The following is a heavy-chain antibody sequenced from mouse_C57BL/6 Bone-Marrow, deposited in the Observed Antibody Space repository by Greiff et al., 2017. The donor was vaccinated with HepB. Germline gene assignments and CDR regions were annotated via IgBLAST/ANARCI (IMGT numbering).Heavy chain of an antibody. Sequence: EVQVVESGAELVKPGASVKLSCTASGFNIKDYYMHWVKQRTEQGLEWIGRIDPEDGETKYAPKFQGKATITADTSSNTAYLQLSSLTSEDTAVYYCARSPITTVVGGYAMDYWGQGTSVTVSS. CDR3: ARSPITTVVGGYAMDY. CDR2: IDPEDGET. D-gene: IGHD1-1*01. V-gene: IGHV14-2*01. J-gene: IGHJ4*01. CDR1: GFNIKDYY.